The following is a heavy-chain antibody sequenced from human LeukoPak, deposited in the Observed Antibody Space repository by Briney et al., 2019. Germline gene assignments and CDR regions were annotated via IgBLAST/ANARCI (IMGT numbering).Heavy chain of an antibody. CDR2: MSAYNGNT. J-gene: IGHJ5*02. CDR1: GYTFTIYG. CDR3: ARDLLYQVWFGVNNNWFDP. V-gene: IGHV1-18*04. D-gene: IGHD3-10*01. Sequence: ASVKVSFKASGYTFTIYGISWGRHAPGQGLEWMGWMSAYNGNTNYAQKLQGRVTMTTDTSTSTAYMELRSLRSDDTAVYYCARDLLYQVWFGVNNNWFDPWGQGTLVTVSS.